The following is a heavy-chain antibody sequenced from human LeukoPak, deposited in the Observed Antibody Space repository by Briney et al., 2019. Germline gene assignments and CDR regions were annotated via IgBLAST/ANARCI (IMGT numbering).Heavy chain of an antibody. CDR1: GGSFSGYY. CDR2: INHSGST. V-gene: IGHV4-34*01. D-gene: IGHD3-10*01. CDR3: ARARVRFGDIRDWFDP. J-gene: IGHJ5*02. Sequence: SETLSLTCAVYGGSFSGYYWSWIRQPPGKGLEWIGEINHSGSTNYNPSLKSRVTISVDTSKNQFSLKLSSVTAADTAVYYCARARVRFGDIRDWFDPWGQGTLVTVSS.